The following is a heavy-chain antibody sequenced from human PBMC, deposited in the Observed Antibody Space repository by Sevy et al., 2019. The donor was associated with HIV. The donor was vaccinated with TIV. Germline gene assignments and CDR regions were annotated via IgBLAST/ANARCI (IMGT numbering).Heavy chain of an antibody. Sequence: GGSLRLSCAASGFIFSDYAMHWVRLVPGKGLEWVSGISWTSGAIGYADSVKGRFTISRDNAKNSLHLQMNSLGVEDTALYYCARAHGYCVVNSCFGGSINALDFWGQGTMVTVSS. CDR3: ARAHGYCVVNSCFGGSINALDF. J-gene: IGHJ3*01. CDR2: ISWTSGAI. D-gene: IGHD2-15*01. V-gene: IGHV3-9*01. CDR1: GFIFSDYA.